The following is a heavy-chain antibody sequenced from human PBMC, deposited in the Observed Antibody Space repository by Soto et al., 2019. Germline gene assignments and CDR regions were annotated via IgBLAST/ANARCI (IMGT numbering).Heavy chain of an antibody. J-gene: IGHJ5*02. CDR1: GGSISSYY. Sequence: SETLSLTCTVSGGSISSYYWSWIRQPPGKGLEWIGYIYNSGTTNYNPSLKSRVTISGDTSKNQFSLKLSSVTAADTAVYYCARTIGWGWFDPWGQRTLVTVSS. CDR3: ARTIGWGWFDP. D-gene: IGHD3-16*01. CDR2: IYNSGTT. V-gene: IGHV4-59*12.